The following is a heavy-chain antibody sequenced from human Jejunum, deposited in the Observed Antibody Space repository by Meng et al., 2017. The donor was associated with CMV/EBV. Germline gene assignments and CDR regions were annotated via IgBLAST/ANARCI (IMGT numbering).Heavy chain of an antibody. CDR3: AGAVILDY. V-gene: IGHV3-30*04. J-gene: IGHJ4*02. Sequence: SCAASGFTFSSYAMHWVRQAPGKGLEWVAVISYDGSNKYYADSVKGRFTISRDNSKNTLYLQMNSLRAEDTAVYYCAGAVILDYWGQGTLVTVSS. CDR1: GFTFSSYA. CDR2: ISYDGSNK.